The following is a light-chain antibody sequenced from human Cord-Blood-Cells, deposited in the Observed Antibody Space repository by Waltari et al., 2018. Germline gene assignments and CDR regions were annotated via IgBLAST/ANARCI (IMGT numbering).Light chain of an antibody. CDR1: QSISSY. CDR3: QQSYSTLS. Sequence: DIQMTQSPSSLSASVGDRVTITCRASQSISSYLNWYQQKPGKAPKHLIYAASSLQSGVPSRFSGSGSGTDFTHTISSLQPEDFATYYCQQSYSTLSFGPGTKVDIK. V-gene: IGKV1-39*01. CDR2: AAS. J-gene: IGKJ3*01.